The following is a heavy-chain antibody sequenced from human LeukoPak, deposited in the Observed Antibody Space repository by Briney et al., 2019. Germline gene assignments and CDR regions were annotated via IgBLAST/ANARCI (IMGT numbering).Heavy chain of an antibody. V-gene: IGHV1-46*01. CDR2: INPSGGST. J-gene: IGHJ4*02. Sequence: AAVKVSCKASGYTFTSYYMHGVRQAPGQGLEGVGIINPSGGSTSYAQKLQGRVTMTRDMSTSTVYMELSSLRSEDTAVYYCARDRYCGGDCYNTHFDYWGQGTLVTVSS. D-gene: IGHD2-21*02. CDR1: GYTFTSYY. CDR3: ARDRYCGGDCYNTHFDY.